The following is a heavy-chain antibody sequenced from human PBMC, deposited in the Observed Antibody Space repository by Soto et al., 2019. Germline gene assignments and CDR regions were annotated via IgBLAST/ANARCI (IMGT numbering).Heavy chain of an antibody. CDR3: ARGQRFSDWFDP. D-gene: IGHD3-3*01. CDR2: IYSSGNT. V-gene: IGHV4-4*07. J-gene: IGHJ5*02. CDR1: GGTISCYY. Sequence: SETLSLTCSVSGGTISCYYWTWIRQPAGKGLEWIGRIYSSGNTKYNPSLQSRVTMSLDTSNNQFSLRLTSVTAADTAVYYCARGQRFSDWFDPWGQGTLVTVT.